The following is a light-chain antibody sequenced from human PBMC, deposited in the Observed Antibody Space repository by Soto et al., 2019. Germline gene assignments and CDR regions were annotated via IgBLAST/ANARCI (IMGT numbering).Light chain of an antibody. V-gene: IGKV3-20*01. J-gene: IGKJ1*01. Sequence: EIVLTQSPGTLSLSPGERATLSCRASQSVSSSYLAWYQQKPGQAPRLLIYGASNRATGIPDRFSGSGSGTDFTLTISRLEPEDFAVYYCQQYASSLRTFGQGTKVGIK. CDR1: QSVSSSY. CDR2: GAS. CDR3: QQYASSLRT.